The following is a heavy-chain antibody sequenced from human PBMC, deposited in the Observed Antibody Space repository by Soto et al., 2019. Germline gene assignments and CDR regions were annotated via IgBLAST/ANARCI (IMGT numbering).Heavy chain of an antibody. V-gene: IGHV3-23*01. J-gene: IGHJ5*02. D-gene: IGHD3-3*01. Sequence: EVQLLESGGGLVQPGGSLRLSCAASGFTFSSYAMSWVRQAPGKGLEWVSAISGSGGSTYYADSVKGRFTISRDNSKNTLYLQMNSLRAEDTAVYYCAKEGAYDFWSGYYPLAWGQGTLVTVSS. CDR3: AKEGAYDFWSGYYPLA. CDR1: GFTFSSYA. CDR2: ISGSGGST.